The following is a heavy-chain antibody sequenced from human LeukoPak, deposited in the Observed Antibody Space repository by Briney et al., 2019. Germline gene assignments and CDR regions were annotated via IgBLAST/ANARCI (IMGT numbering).Heavy chain of an antibody. CDR3: AKVMSLYYYYGMDV. CDR2: ISYDGSNK. Sequence: GGSLRLSCAASGFTFSSYGMHWVRQAPGKGLEWVAVISYDGSNKYYADSVKGRFTISRDNSKNTLYLQMNSLRAEDTAVYYCAKVMSLYYYYGMDVWGQGTTVTVSS. D-gene: IGHD3-10*02. J-gene: IGHJ6*02. V-gene: IGHV3-30*18. CDR1: GFTFSSYG.